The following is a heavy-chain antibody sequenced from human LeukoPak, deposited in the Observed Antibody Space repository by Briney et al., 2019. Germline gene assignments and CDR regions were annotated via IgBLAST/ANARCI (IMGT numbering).Heavy chain of an antibody. CDR1: GFTFGSYS. CDR2: ISSSSSTI. J-gene: IGHJ3*02. CDR3: ARDYGSGWSDAFDI. V-gene: IGHV3-48*04. Sequence: GGSLRLSCAASGFTFGSYSMNWVRQAPGKGLEWVSYISSSSSTIYYADSVKGRFTISRDNAKNSLYLQMNSLRAEDTAVYYCARDYGSGWSDAFDIWGQGTMVTVSS. D-gene: IGHD6-19*01.